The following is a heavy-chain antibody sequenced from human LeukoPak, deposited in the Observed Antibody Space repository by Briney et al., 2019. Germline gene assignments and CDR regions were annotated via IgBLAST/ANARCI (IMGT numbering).Heavy chain of an antibody. V-gene: IGHV3-11*01. Sequence: GGSLRLSCAASGFTFSSNYMSWVRQAPGKGLEWVSYISSSGSNIYYADSVKGRFTISRDNAKNSLFLQMNSLRAEDTAVYYCARDKVIPAANREYSYGMDVWGQGTTVTVSS. CDR1: GFTFSSNY. CDR2: ISSSGSNI. D-gene: IGHD6-13*01. J-gene: IGHJ6*02. CDR3: ARDKVIPAANREYSYGMDV.